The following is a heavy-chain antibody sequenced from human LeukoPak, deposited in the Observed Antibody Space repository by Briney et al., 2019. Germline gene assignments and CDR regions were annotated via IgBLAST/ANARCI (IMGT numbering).Heavy chain of an antibody. D-gene: IGHD3-22*01. CDR2: ISGSGGST. CDR3: APTLQGYYDSSGSGY. Sequence: TGGSLRLSCAASGFTFSSYAMSWVRQAPGKGLEWVSAISGSGGSTYYADSVKGRFTISRDNSKNTLYLQMNSLRAEDTAVYYCAPTLQGYYDSSGSGYWGQGTLVTESS. V-gene: IGHV3-23*01. J-gene: IGHJ4*02. CDR1: GFTFSSYA.